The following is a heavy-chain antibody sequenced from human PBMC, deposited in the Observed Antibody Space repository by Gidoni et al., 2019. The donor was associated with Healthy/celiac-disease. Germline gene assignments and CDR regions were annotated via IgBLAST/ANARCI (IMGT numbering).Heavy chain of an antibody. CDR1: GFTFDDYA. Sequence: EVQLVESGGGLVQPGRSLRLSCADSGFTFDDYAMHWVRQAPGKGLECVSGISWNSGSIGYADSVKGRFTISRDNAKNSLYLQMNSLRAEDTALYYCAKENRYSRTFNWGQGTLVTVSS. CDR3: AKENRYSRTFN. D-gene: IGHD5-18*01. CDR2: ISWNSGSI. J-gene: IGHJ4*02. V-gene: IGHV3-9*01.